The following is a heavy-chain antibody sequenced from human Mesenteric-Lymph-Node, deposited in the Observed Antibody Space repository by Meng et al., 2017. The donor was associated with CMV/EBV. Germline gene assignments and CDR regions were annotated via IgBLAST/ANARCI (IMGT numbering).Heavy chain of an antibody. CDR3: VREDGVVASRGNRFDP. J-gene: IGHJ5*02. D-gene: IGHD3-10*01. CDR2: TNHDGTDT. Sequence: GESLKISCAASGFAFSAYWMHWARQAPGKGLVWVSRTNHDGTDTIYADSVKGRFTISKDNAKNTLYLQMNSLRAEDTAVYYCVREDGVVASRGNRFDPWGQGTLVTVSS. CDR1: GFAFSAYW. V-gene: IGHV3-74*01.